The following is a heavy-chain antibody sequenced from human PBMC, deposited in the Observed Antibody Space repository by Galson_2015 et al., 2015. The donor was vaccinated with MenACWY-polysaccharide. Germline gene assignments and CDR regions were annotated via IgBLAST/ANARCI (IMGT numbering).Heavy chain of an antibody. J-gene: IGHJ4*02. Sequence: SLRLSCAASGFTFSSYWMHWVRQAPGKGLVWVSRINADGKSTSYADSVKGRFTISRDNAKNTLYLQMNSLRGGDTAVYYCARVREQWLVGGPFDHWGQGTLVTVSS. CDR1: GFTFSSYW. CDR2: INADGKST. CDR3: ARVREQWLVGGPFDH. V-gene: IGHV3-74*01. D-gene: IGHD6-19*01.